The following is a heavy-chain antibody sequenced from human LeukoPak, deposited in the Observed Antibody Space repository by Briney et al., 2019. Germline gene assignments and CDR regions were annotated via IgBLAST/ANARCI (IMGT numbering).Heavy chain of an antibody. V-gene: IGHV3-33*06. J-gene: IGHJ4*02. CDR3: AKDQAAAGHSYFVY. D-gene: IGHD6-13*01. CDR2: IWYDGSNK. Sequence: GGSLRLSCAASGFTFSSYGMHWVRQAPGKGLEWVAVIWYDGSNKYYADSVKGRFTISRDNSKNTLYLQMNSLRAEDTAVYYCAKDQAAAGHSYFVYWGQGTLVTVSS. CDR1: GFTFSSYG.